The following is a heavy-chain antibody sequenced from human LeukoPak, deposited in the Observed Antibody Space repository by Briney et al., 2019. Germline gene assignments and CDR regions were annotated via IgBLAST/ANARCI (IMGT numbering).Heavy chain of an antibody. J-gene: IGHJ4*02. CDR3: ARDPNAMVTSLFDY. CDR1: GNMFTELG. CDR2: FNPEDGEK. D-gene: IGHD5-18*01. Sequence: ASVKVSCMASGNMFTELGIHWVRQAPGEGLEWMGGFNPEDGEKFYTRKLRGRVTMTDDISTNTAYMELSSLRSDDTAVYYCARDPNAMVTSLFDYWGQGTLVTVSS. V-gene: IGHV1-24*01.